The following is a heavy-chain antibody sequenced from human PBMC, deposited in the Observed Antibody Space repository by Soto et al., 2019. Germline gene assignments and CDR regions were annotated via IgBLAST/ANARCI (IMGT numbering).Heavy chain of an antibody. CDR3: TRLTTTVTQFDY. V-gene: IGHV3-15*07. J-gene: IGHJ4*02. CDR1: GFSFSDAW. CDR2: IKSKSDGGTT. Sequence: PGGSLRLSCAAPGFSFSDAWMNWVRQAPGKGLEWVARIKSKSDGGTTDYAAPVKGRFTISRDDSKNTLYLQMNSLRSEDTAVYYCTRLTTTVTQFDYWGQGTLVTVSS. D-gene: IGHD4-17*01.